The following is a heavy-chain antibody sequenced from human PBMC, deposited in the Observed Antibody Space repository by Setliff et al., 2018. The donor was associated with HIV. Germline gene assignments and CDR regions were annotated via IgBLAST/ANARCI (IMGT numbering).Heavy chain of an antibody. CDR3: ARVQDKYCTHGVCSGFDI. CDR2: MNPNSGNT. J-gene: IGHJ3*02. V-gene: IGHV1-8*02. D-gene: IGHD2-8*01. Sequence: ASVKVSCKASGYTFTSYDINWVRQATGQGLEWMGWMNPNSGNTGYAQKFQGRVTMTRSTSISTAYMELSSLRSEDTAVYYCARVQDKYCTHGVCSGFDIWGQGTMVTVSS. CDR1: GYTFTSYD.